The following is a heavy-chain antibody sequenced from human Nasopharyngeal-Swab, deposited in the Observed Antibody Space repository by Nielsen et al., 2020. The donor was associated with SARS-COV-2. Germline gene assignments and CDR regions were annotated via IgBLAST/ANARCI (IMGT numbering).Heavy chain of an antibody. CDR3: AAAPSGDYGGY. Sequence: GESLKISCAASGFIFSNYGMHWVRQAPGKGLEWVAVIWYDGSNKYYAGSVKGRFTISRDNSKNTLYLQMNSLRADDTAVYYCAAAPSGDYGGYWGQGTLGTVSS. CDR2: IWYDGSNK. D-gene: IGHD4-23*01. J-gene: IGHJ4*02. CDR1: GFIFSNYG. V-gene: IGHV3-33*01.